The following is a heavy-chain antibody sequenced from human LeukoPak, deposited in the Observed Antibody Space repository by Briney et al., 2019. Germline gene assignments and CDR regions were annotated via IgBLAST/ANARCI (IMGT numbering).Heavy chain of an antibody. J-gene: IGHJ4*02. V-gene: IGHV3-23*01. CDR3: ATNQIMIREYYFDY. CDR2: ISGGGVNT. CDR1: GFTFSTYP. D-gene: IGHD3-16*01. Sequence: GGSLRLSCVASGFTFSTYPMSWVRQAVGKGLEWVSAISGGGVNTYYADSVKGRFTISRDNSKNTLFLQMNSLRAEDTAVYYCATNQIMIREYYFDYWGQGTLVTVSS.